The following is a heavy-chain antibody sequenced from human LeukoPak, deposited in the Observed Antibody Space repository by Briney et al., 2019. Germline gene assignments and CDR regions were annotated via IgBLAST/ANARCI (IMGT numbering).Heavy chain of an antibody. CDR3: APAHEQWLKVRYYYYYGMDV. V-gene: IGHV1-24*01. D-gene: IGHD6-19*01. J-gene: IGHJ6*02. CDR1: GYNLTELS. CDR2: FDPEDGET. Sequence: ASVKVSFKVSGYNLTELSMHWVRQAPGKGLEWIGGFDPEDGETIYAQKFQGRVTMTEDTSTDTAYMELSSLRCEDTAVYYCAPAHEQWLKVRYYYYYGMDVWGQGTTVTVSS.